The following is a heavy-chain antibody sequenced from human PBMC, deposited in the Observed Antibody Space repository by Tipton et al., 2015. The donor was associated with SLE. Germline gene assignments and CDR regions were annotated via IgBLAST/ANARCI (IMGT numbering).Heavy chain of an antibody. D-gene: IGHD3-16*01. V-gene: IGHV4-59*01. CDR2: VYKSGSA. CDR1: GDSISNYY. J-gene: IGHJ4*02. Sequence: GLVKPSETLSLTCTVSGDSISNYYWSWIRQPPGKALEWIGYVYKSGSANYNPSLKSRVTISIDTSKNQFSLKLSSVTAADTAVYYCARDRGESDYVWGSNRCLENWGQGTLVTVSS. CDR3: ARDRGESDYVWGSNRCLEN.